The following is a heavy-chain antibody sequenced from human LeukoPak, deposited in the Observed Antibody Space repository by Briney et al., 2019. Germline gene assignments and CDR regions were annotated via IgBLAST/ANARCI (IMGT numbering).Heavy chain of an antibody. CDR1: GGSISSGGYY. D-gene: IGHD4-17*01. CDR3: ARGGDYGDHTAWFDP. J-gene: IGHJ5*02. Sequence: SQTLSLTCTVSGGSISSGGYYWSWIRQHPGKGLDWIGYIYYSGSTYYNPSLKSRVTISVDTSKNQFSLKLSSVTAADTAVYYCARGGDYGDHTAWFDPWGQGTLVTVSS. CDR2: IYYSGST. V-gene: IGHV4-31*03.